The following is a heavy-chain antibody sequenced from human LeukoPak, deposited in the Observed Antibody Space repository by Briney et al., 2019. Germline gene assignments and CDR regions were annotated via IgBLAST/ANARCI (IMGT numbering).Heavy chain of an antibody. D-gene: IGHD2-15*01. CDR3: ARSNIVVVAVAADI. J-gene: IGHJ3*02. CDR2: TGGSGAST. Sequence: PEGSLRLSCAASGFAFGSYAMTWVRQAPGKGLEWISSTGGSGASTNYADSLKGRITVSRDDSKNTFYLQMNSLRGEDTAVYYCARSNIVVVAVAADIWGQGTLVTVSS. CDR1: GFAFGSYA. V-gene: IGHV3-23*01.